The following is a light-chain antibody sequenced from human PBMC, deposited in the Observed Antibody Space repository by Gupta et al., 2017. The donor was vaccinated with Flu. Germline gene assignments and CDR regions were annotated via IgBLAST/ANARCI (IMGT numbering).Light chain of an antibody. V-gene: IGLV3-21*02. Sequence: SYVMTQPPAVTVAPGQTDTLPCGGENIGSKSVHWYQQKPGQAPVLVVSDESDRPSGVPERFSGSSSGNSATLTISRVEVGDEADYYGQVWDSHTDQRVFGGGTRLTVL. CDR1: NIGSKS. CDR2: DES. CDR3: QVWDSHTDQRV. J-gene: IGLJ3*02.